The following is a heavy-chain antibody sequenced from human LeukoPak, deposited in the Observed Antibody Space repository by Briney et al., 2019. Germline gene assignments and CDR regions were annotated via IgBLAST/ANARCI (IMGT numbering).Heavy chain of an antibody. D-gene: IGHD3-22*01. J-gene: IGHJ4*02. V-gene: IGHV3-23*01. CDR2: VTSSGST. CDR3: ARVRYDSTASYFDY. Sequence: GGSLRLSCAASGFTFSNYAMTWVRQAPGKGLEWVSAVTSSGSTYYADSVKGRFTISKDNSKNTLYLQVNSLRAEDTAVYYCARVRYDSTASYFDYWGQGTLVTVSP. CDR1: GFTFSNYA.